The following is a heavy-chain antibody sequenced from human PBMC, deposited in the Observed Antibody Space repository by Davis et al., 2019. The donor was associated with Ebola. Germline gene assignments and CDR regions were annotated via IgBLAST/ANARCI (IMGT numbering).Heavy chain of an antibody. CDR2: ISYDGSNK. D-gene: IGHD3-22*01. Sequence: PGGSLRLSCAASGFTFSSYWMHWVRQAPGKGLEWVAVISYDGSNKYYADSVKGRFTISRDNSKNTLYLQMNSLRAEDTAVYYCAKVYDSSYHNYAFDIWGQGTMVTVSS. V-gene: IGHV3-30*18. CDR3: AKVYDSSYHNYAFDI. CDR1: GFTFSSYW. J-gene: IGHJ3*02.